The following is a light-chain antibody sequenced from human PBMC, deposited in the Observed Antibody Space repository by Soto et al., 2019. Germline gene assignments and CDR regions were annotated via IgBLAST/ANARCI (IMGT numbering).Light chain of an antibody. J-gene: IGLJ1*01. Sequence: QSALTQPASVSGFLGQSITMSCTGSSSDVGTFNLVSWFQQHPGKAPKLLIFEGTKRPSGVSDRFSGSKSGNTASLTISGLQAEDEADYHCCSYAGTRTSWDFGTGTKLTVL. CDR1: SSDVGTFNL. V-gene: IGLV2-23*01. CDR2: EGT. CDR3: CSYAGTRTSWD.